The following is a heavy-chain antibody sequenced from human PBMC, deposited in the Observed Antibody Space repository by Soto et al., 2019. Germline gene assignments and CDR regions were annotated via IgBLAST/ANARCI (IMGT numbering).Heavy chain of an antibody. D-gene: IGHD2-15*01. CDR1: GFTFGGDW. V-gene: IGHV3-7*01. Sequence: GGSLRLSCVASGFTFGGDWMSWVRQAPGKGLEWVANIKQDGSAKQYLDSVRGRFTISRDNSKNSVYLQMNSLRAEDTALYYCAGEFYGGFSYGPGGNWGQGTLVTVSS. J-gene: IGHJ4*02. CDR2: IKQDGSAK. CDR3: AGEFYGGFSYGPGGN.